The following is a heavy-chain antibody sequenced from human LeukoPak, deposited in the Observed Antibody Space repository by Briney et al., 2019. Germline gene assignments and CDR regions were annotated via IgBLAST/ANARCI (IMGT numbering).Heavy chain of an antibody. J-gene: IGHJ4*02. CDR1: GFSFTNYW. D-gene: IGHD6-19*01. Sequence: GESLKISCKGSGFSFTNYWIGWVRQMPGKGLEWMGIIYPGDSDTRYSPSFQGQVTISADKSISTAYLRWSSLKASDTAMYYRARSWVAGYGTVLDYWGQGTLVTVSS. CDR2: IYPGDSDT. V-gene: IGHV5-51*01. CDR3: ARSWVAGYGTVLDY.